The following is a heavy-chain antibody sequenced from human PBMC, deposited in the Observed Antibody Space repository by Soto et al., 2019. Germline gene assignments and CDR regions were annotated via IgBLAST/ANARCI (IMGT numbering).Heavy chain of an antibody. J-gene: IGHJ4*02. CDR1: GFTFSSYW. CDR2: IKQDGSEK. CDR3: ASQLGPRDYFDY. V-gene: IGHV3-7*05. Sequence: GGSLRLSCAASGFTFSSYWMSWVRQAPGKGLEWVANIKQDGSEKYYVDSVKGRFTISRDNAKNSLYLQMNSLRAEDTAVYYCASQLGPRDYFDYWGQGTLVTVPQ. D-gene: IGHD7-27*01.